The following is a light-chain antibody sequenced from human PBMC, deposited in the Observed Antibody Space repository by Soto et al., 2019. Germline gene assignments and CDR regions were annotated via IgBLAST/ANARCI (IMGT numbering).Light chain of an antibody. J-gene: IGKJ2*01. V-gene: IGKV3-20*01. CDR2: DAV. Sequence: EIVLTQSPVTLSLSPGEGATLSCRASQSVTGTNLAWYQQRAGQAPRLLIYDAVRRATGIPDRFSGSGSGTDFTLTISRLGPEDFAVYYCHQYGSSLGTFGQGTKVEI. CDR1: QSVTGTN. CDR3: HQYGSSLGT.